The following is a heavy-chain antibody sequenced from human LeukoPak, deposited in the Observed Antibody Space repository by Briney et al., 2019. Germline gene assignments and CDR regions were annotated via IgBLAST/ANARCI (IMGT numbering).Heavy chain of an antibody. CDR1: GFTFSSYW. CDR2: VNSDGSGT. V-gene: IGHV3-74*01. J-gene: IGHJ4*02. Sequence: GGSLRLSCAAPGFTFSSYWMHWVRQAPGKGLVWVSRVNSDGSGTTYADSVKGRFTISRDNAKNTLYLQMNSLRAEDTAVYYCARESKYSGYPFDYWGQGTLVTVSS. D-gene: IGHD5-12*01. CDR3: ARESKYSGYPFDY.